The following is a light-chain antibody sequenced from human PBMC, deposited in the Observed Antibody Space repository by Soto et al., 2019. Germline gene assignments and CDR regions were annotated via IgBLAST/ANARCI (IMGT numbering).Light chain of an antibody. CDR1: QSISSW. V-gene: IGKV1-5*01. CDR3: QQYNRYPYT. J-gene: IGKJ2*01. CDR2: DAS. Sequence: DIQMTQSPSTLSASVGDRVTITCRASQSISSWLAWYQQKPGKAPKLLIYDASSLESGDPSRFSGSGSGTEFTITISSLQPDDFATYYCQQYNRYPYTFGQGTKLEIK.